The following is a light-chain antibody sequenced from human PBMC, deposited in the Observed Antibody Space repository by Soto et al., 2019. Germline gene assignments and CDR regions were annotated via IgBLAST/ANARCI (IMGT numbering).Light chain of an antibody. CDR1: QTISSW. CDR2: DTS. CDR3: QQYNSSWT. V-gene: IGKV1-5*01. J-gene: IGKJ1*01. Sequence: DIQMTQSPSTLSGSVGDRVTITCRASQTISSWLAWYQQKPGKAPKLLIYDTSSLGSGVPSRFSGSGSGTEFTLTISRLQPDDFATYYCQQYNSSWTFGQGTQVDIK.